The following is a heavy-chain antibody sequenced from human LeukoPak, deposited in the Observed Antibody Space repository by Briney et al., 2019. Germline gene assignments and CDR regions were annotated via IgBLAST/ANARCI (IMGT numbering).Heavy chain of an antibody. CDR3: AKSLFVVVPAAVDFDD. Sequence: RGSLRLSCAASGFTFSSYAMSWVRQAPGKGLGWVSAISGSGGRTYYADSVKGRFTISRDNSKNTLYLQMNSLRAEDTAVYYCAKSLFVVVPAAVDFDDWGQGTLVTVSS. J-gene: IGHJ4*02. CDR2: ISGSGGRT. D-gene: IGHD2-2*01. V-gene: IGHV3-23*01. CDR1: GFTFSSYA.